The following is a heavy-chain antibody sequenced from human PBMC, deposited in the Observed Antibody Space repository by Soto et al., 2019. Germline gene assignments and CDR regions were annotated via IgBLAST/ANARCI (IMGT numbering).Heavy chain of an antibody. CDR1: GGSMSEYF. CDR2: IYYLGST. V-gene: IGHV4-59*01. CDR3: ARDGYDGSGSPYPAY. D-gene: IGHD3-10*01. J-gene: IGHJ4*02. Sequence: QVQLQESGPGQVKPSETLSLTCSVSGGSMSEYFWSWIRQSPGKGLEWIGYIYYLGSTDYNPSLKSRVTISVDTSKRQFSLRLTSVTAADTAVYYWARDGYDGSGSPYPAYWGPGTQVTVSS.